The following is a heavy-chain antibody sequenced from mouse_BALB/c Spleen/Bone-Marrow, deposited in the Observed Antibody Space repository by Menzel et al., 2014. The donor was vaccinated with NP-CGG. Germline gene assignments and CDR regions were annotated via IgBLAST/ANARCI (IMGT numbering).Heavy chain of an antibody. CDR1: GYSITSGYS. V-gene: IGHV3-1*02. D-gene: IGHD2-2*01. J-gene: IGHJ3*01. CDR2: IHYSGST. Sequence: VQLKQPGPDLVKPSQSLSLTCTVTGYSITSGYSWHWVRQFPGNKLEWMGYIHYSGSTNYNPSLKSRISITRDTSKNQFFLQLNSVTTEDTATYYCARRDGYDVAWFAYWGQGTLVTVTA. CDR3: ARRDGYDVAWFAY.